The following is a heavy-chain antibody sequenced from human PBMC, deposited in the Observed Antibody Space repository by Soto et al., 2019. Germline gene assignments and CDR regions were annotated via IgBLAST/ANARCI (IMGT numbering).Heavy chain of an antibody. CDR3: AREAGPDRWFDP. D-gene: IGHD6-19*01. Sequence: KPSETLSLTCTVSGASISSYFWTWIRQPAGKGLDWIGRISTSGTTNYDPSLKSRVTMPVDTSKNHFSLNLSSVTAADTAVYYCAREAGPDRWFDPWGQGTLVTVSS. CDR2: ISTSGTT. J-gene: IGHJ5*02. V-gene: IGHV4-4*07. CDR1: GASISSYF.